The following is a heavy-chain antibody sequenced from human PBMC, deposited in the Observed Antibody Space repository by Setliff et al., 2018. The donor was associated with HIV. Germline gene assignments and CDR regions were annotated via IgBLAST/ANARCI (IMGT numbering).Heavy chain of an antibody. Sequence: ASVKVSCKASGGTFSNYAISWVRQAPGQGLEWMGWVSVHNGNTNSAQKFQDRVTMTTDTSTSTAYMELRSLRSDDTAVYYCARIYYYDSSGYYNGGRGHFDYWGQGTLVTVSS. CDR1: GGTFSNYA. J-gene: IGHJ4*02. V-gene: IGHV1-18*01. CDR2: VSVHNGNT. D-gene: IGHD3-22*01. CDR3: ARIYYYDSSGYYNGGRGHFDY.